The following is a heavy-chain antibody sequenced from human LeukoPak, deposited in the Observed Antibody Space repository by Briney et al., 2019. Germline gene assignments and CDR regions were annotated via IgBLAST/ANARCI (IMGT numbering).Heavy chain of an antibody. CDR1: GLTFSDYY. CDR2: ISSSSSYT. V-gene: IGHV3-11*05. Sequence: GGSLRLSCAASGLTFSDYYMSWIRQAPGKGLEWVSYISSSSSYTNYADSVKGRFTISRDNAKNSLYLQMNSLRAEDTAVYYCARDLCSGWYRRDNWFDPWGQGTLVTVSS. J-gene: IGHJ5*02. D-gene: IGHD6-19*01. CDR3: ARDLCSGWYRRDNWFDP.